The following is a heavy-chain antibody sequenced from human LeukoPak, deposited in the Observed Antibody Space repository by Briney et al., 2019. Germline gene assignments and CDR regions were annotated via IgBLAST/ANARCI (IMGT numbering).Heavy chain of an antibody. D-gene: IGHD4-17*01. CDR1: GFTFSSYS. Sequence: KPGRSLRLSCAASGFTFSSYSMNWVRQAPGKGLEWVSSITSSSSYIYYADSVKGRFTISRDNAKNSLYLQMNSLRVEDTAVYYCARAAYGVPDYWGQGTLVTVSS. CDR2: ITSSSSYI. J-gene: IGHJ4*02. CDR3: ARAAYGVPDY. V-gene: IGHV3-21*01.